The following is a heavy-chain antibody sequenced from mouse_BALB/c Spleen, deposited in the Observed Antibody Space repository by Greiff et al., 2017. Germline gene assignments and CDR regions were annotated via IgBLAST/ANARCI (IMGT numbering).Heavy chain of an antibody. CDR2: ISYSGST. J-gene: IGHJ1*01. Sequence: EVKVEESGPSLVKPSQTLSLTCSVTGDSITSGYWNWIRKFPGNKLEYMGYISYSGSTYYNPSLKSRISITRDTSKNQYYLQLNSVTTEDTATYYCARDYGSSTGYFDVWGAGTTVTVSS. D-gene: IGHD1-1*01. CDR3: ARDYGSSTGYFDV. V-gene: IGHV3-8*02. CDR1: GDSITSGY.